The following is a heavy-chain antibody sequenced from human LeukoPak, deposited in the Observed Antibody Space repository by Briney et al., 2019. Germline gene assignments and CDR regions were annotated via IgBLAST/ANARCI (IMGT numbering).Heavy chain of an antibody. D-gene: IGHD2-2*02. J-gene: IGHJ4*02. CDR2: ISGSGGST. CDR1: GFTFSSYA. V-gene: IGHV3-23*01. CDR3: AKDRGYCSSISCYTTYFDY. Sequence: GGSLRLSCAASGFTFSSYAMSWVRQAPGKGLEWVSAISGSGGSTYYADSVKGRFTISRDNSKNTLYLQMNSLRAEDTAVYYCAKDRGYCSSISCYTTYFDYWGQGTLVTVSS.